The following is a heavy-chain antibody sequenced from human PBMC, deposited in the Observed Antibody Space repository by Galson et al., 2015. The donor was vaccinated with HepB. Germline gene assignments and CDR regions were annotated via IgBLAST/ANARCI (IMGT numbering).Heavy chain of an antibody. Sequence: SLRLSCAASGFTFSSYWMSWVRQAPGKGLEWVANIKQDGREKYYVDSVKGRFTISRDNAKNSLYLQMNSLRAEDTAVYYCAREGVTYAFDIWGQGTMVTVSS. CDR2: IKQDGREK. J-gene: IGHJ3*02. CDR1: GFTFSSYW. V-gene: IGHV3-7*01. CDR3: AREGVTYAFDI.